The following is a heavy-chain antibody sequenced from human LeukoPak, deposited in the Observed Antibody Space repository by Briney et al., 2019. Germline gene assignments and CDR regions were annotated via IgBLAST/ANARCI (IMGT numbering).Heavy chain of an antibody. CDR1: GYTFSAYY. V-gene: IGHV1-2*02. D-gene: IGHD3-22*01. J-gene: IGHJ4*02. CDR2: INPNSGGT. CDR3: ATDYYYDSSGSYYTVDY. Sequence: GASVKVSCKASGYTFSAYYIHWVRQAPGQGLEWVGWINPNSGGTNYAQKFQGRVTMTRDTSISTAYMELSRLRSDDTAVYYCATDYYYDSSGSYYTVDYWGQGTLVTVSS.